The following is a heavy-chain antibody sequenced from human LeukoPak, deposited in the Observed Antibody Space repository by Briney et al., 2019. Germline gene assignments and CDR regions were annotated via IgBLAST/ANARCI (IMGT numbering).Heavy chain of an antibody. CDR1: GFTFSSYW. D-gene: IGHD4-17*01. CDR2: INSDGSRT. Sequence: GGSLRLSCAASGFTFSSYWMYWVRQAPGKGLVWVSRINSDGSRTSYADSVKGRFTISRDNAKNTLYLQMNSLRAEATAVYYCARGGDYSWEAVPWWGQGTLVTVSS. CDR3: ARGGDYSWEAVPW. V-gene: IGHV3-74*01. J-gene: IGHJ4*02.